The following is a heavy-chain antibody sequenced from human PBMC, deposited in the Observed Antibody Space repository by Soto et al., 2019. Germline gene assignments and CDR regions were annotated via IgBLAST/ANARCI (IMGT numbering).Heavy chain of an antibody. CDR1: GGSINSYW. V-gene: IGHV4-4*07. CDR3: ARDWGTGFYQLDS. CDR2: VYSSGTT. D-gene: IGHD2-2*01. Sequence: PSETLSLTCSVSGGSINSYWWSWIRQPAGKGLEWIGRVYSSGTTDYNPSLNSRATLSVETSKNQFSLKLSSVTAADTALYYCARDWGTGFYQLDSWGQGTLVTVSS. J-gene: IGHJ4*02.